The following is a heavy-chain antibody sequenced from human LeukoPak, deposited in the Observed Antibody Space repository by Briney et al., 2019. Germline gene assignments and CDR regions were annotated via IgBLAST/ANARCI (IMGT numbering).Heavy chain of an antibody. CDR1: GGSFSGYY. Sequence: SETLSLSCAVYGGSFSGYYWTWIRQSPGKGLEWIGEIYHTGSTNFNPSLKSRVTISMDTSKNQFSLNLRPVTAADTAVYYCARGDYGSGWFVEYWGQGTLVTVSS. J-gene: IGHJ4*02. D-gene: IGHD6-19*01. V-gene: IGHV4-34*01. CDR3: ARGDYGSGWFVEY. CDR2: IYHTGST.